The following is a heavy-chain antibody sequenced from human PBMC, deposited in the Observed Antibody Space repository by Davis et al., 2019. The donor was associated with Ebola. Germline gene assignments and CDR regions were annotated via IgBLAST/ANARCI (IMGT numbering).Heavy chain of an antibody. V-gene: IGHV4-4*07. D-gene: IGHD3-9*01. J-gene: IGHJ4*02. CDR2: IYTSGST. CDR3: ASQNPYYDILTGYYTYYFDY. CDR1: GGSISSYY. Sequence: PSETLSLTCTVSGGSISSYYWSWIRQPAGKGLEWIGRIYTSGSTNYNPSLKSRVTMSVDTSKNQFSLKLSSVTAADTAVYYCASQNPYYDILTGYYTYYFDYWGQGTLVTVSS.